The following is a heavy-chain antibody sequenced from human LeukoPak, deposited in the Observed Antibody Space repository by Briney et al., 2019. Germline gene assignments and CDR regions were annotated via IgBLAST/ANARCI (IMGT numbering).Heavy chain of an antibody. CDR1: GFTFSSYA. J-gene: IGHJ4*02. CDR2: ISYDGSNK. Sequence: GGSLRLSCAASGFTFSSYAMHWVRQAPGKGLEWVAVISYDGSNKYYADSVKGRFTISRDNSKNTLYLQMNSLRAEDTAVYYCARPDIPIAVAGTLQPHWGQGTLVTVSS. CDR3: ARPDIPIAVAGTLQPH. V-gene: IGHV3-30*04. D-gene: IGHD6-19*01.